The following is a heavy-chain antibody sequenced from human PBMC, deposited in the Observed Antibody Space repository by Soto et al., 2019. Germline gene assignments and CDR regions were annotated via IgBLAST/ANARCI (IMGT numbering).Heavy chain of an antibody. CDR3: ASGRVAVTTPGFMGPLDY. CDR2: ITPKFATA. D-gene: IGHD1-1*01. Sequence: QVQLVQSGAEVKKPGSSVKVSCQASGGTLSSFTISWVRQAPGQVPEWMGGITPKFATAKYAQKFQGRVTITADDSTNTLYMELRSLRSEDTAVDYCASGRVAVTTPGFMGPLDYWGQGTLVTVSS. J-gene: IGHJ4*02. CDR1: GGTLSSFT. V-gene: IGHV1-69*01.